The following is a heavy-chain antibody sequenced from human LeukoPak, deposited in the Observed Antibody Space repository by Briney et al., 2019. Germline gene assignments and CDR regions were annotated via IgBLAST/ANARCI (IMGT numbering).Heavy chain of an antibody. CDR3: ARDYYGSES. CDR1: GFTFSSYS. Sequence: PGGSLRLSCAASGFTFSSYSMNWVRQAPGKGLEWVSSISRNSSYIYYADSVKGRFTISRDNAKNSLYLQMNSLRAEDTAVYYCARDYYGSESWGQGTLVTVSS. D-gene: IGHD3-10*01. CDR2: ISRNSSYI. V-gene: IGHV3-21*01. J-gene: IGHJ4*02.